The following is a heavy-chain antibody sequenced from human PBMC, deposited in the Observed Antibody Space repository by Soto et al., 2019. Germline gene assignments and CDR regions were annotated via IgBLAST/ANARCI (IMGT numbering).Heavy chain of an antibody. CDR2: IYYSGST. Sequence: QLQLQESGPGLVKPSETLSLTCTVSGGSISSSSYYWGWIRQPPGKGLEWIGSIYYSGSTYYNPSLKSRVTISVDTSKNQFSLKLSSVTAADTAVYYCSGPAYYDSSGYAYFDYWGQGTLVTVSS. V-gene: IGHV4-39*01. CDR3: SGPAYYDSSGYAYFDY. D-gene: IGHD3-22*01. J-gene: IGHJ4*02. CDR1: GGSISSSSYY.